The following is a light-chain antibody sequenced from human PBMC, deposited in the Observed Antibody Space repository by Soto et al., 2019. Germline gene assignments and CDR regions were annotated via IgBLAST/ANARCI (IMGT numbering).Light chain of an antibody. CDR2: DAS. CDR1: QSVSNN. J-gene: IGKJ1*01. CDR3: QQYNNWPPWT. V-gene: IGKV3-15*01. Sequence: ILMTQSPATLSVSPGERATLSCRASQSVSNNLAWYQQKPGQAPRLLIYDASTRATGIPARISGSGSGTEFTLTISGLQSEDFAVYYCQQYNNWPPWTFGQETKVEIK.